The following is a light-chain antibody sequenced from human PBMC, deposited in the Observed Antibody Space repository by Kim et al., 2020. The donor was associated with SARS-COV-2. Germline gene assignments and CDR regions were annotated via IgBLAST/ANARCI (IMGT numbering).Light chain of an antibody. J-gene: IGKJ1*01. CDR1: QSVSSSY. CDR3: QQYATSPRWT. Sequence: EIVLTQSPGTLSLSPGERATLSCRASQSVSSSYLAWYQQKPGQAPRLLIYAASSRATGIPDRFSGSGSGTDFTLTISRLEPEDFAVYYCQQYATSPRWTFGQGTKVDIK. V-gene: IGKV3-20*01. CDR2: AAS.